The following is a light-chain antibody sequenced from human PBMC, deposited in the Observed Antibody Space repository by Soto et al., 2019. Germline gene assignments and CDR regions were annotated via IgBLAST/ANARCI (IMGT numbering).Light chain of an antibody. Sequence: DIQMTQSPSSLSASIGDRVTITCRASQIIGDYLNWYQKKPGKAPEVLIYAASILQSGVPSRFSGSGSGSGTEFTLTISSLQPEDFAIYFCQQSFDTPLTFGGGTRVEIK. J-gene: IGKJ4*01. CDR3: QQSFDTPLT. CDR2: AAS. CDR1: QIIGDY. V-gene: IGKV1-39*01.